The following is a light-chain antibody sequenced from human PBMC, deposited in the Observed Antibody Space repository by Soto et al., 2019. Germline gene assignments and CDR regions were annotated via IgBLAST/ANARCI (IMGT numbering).Light chain of an antibody. CDR2: GAS. CDR3: QQYNTGPPWT. J-gene: IGKJ1*01. Sequence: EIVFKQSPGTLSLSPGERATLSCRASQSVSSNLAWYQQKPGQAPRLLIYGASTRATGIPARFSGSGSGTEFTLTISSLQSEDFAVYYCQQYNTGPPWTFGQGTKVDI. CDR1: QSVSSN. V-gene: IGKV3-15*01.